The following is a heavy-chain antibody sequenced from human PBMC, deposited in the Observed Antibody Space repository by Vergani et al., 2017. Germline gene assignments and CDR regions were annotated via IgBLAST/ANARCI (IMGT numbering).Heavy chain of an antibody. Sequence: EVQLVESGGGLVQPGRSLRLSCAASGFTFSSYAMSWVRQAPGKGLEWVSAISGSGGSTYYADSVKGRLTISRDNSKNTLYLQMNSLRAEDTAVYYCAKGGLVVVPAAMRYNWFDPWGQGTLVTVSS. CDR3: AKGGLVVVPAAMRYNWFDP. CDR2: ISGSGGST. D-gene: IGHD2-2*01. CDR1: GFTFSSYA. V-gene: IGHV3-23*04. J-gene: IGHJ5*02.